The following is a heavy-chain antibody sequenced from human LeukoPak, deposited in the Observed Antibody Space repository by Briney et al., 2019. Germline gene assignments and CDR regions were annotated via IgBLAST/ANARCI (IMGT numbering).Heavy chain of an antibody. Sequence: PSETLSLTCAVSGYSISSNYYWGWLRQPPGKGLEWIGTIYHSGSTHYNPSIKSRVTLSVDTSKNQFSLKLRSVTAADTAVYYCASLPSNTVTHDYWGQGTLVTVSS. CDR3: ASLPSNTVTHDY. D-gene: IGHD4-11*01. CDR1: GYSISSNYY. CDR2: IYHSGST. J-gene: IGHJ4*02. V-gene: IGHV4-38-2*01.